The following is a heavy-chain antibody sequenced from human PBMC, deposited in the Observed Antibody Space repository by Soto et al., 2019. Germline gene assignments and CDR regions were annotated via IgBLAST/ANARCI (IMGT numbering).Heavy chain of an antibody. CDR2: TYYRSKWYN. CDR1: GDSVSSNSAA. Sequence: SQTLSLTCAISGDSVSSNSAAWNWIRQSPSRGLEWLGRTYYRSKWYNDYAVSVKSRITINPDTSKNQFSLQLNSVTPEDTAVYYCARDPIFGVIPLSYYYAMDVWGPGTTVTVSS. D-gene: IGHD3-3*01. V-gene: IGHV6-1*01. CDR3: ARDPIFGVIPLSYYYAMDV. J-gene: IGHJ6*02.